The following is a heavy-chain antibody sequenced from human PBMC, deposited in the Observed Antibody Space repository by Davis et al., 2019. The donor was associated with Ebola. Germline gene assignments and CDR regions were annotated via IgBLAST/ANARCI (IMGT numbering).Heavy chain of an antibody. CDR3: AKDKTMATQYWYFDL. CDR2: IRDDGSNK. CDR1: GFTFSSYG. J-gene: IGHJ2*01. Sequence: GESLKISCAASGFTFSSYGMHWVRQAPGKGLEWVGFIRDDGSNKYYADSVKGRFTISRDNSKNTLYLQMNSLRAEDTALYYCAKDKTMATQYWYFDLWGRGTLVTVSS. V-gene: IGHV3-30*02. D-gene: IGHD4/OR15-4a*01.